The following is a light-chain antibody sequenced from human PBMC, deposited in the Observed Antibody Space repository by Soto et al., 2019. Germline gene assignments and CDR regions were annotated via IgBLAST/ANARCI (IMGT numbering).Light chain of an antibody. CDR1: NSNIGSNT. J-gene: IGLJ2*01. CDR3: AAWDDSLNGHVV. Sequence: QSVLTQPPSASGTPGQRVTISCSGSNSNIGSNTVSWYQQLPGTAPKLLIYSYNQRPSGVPDRFSASKSGTSASLAISGLQSEDEADYYCAAWDDSLNGHVVFGGGTKLTVL. CDR2: SYN. V-gene: IGLV1-44*01.